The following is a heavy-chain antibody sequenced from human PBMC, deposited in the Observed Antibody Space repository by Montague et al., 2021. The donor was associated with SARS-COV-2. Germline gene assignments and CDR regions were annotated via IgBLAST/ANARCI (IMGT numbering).Heavy chain of an antibody. D-gene: IGHD3-3*01. CDR1: GASISSRSYY. V-gene: IGHV4-39*01. J-gene: IGHJ4*02. Sequence: SETLSLTCTVSGASISSRSYYWGWIRQPPGKGLDGIGFKYYSRSTYYNPTLKSRVTISVDTSKNQLSLKLSSVTAAATAVYYCATLPSSNSIFVVVGGYYFDDWGQGTLVTVSS. CDR3: ATLPSSNSIFVVVGGYYFDD. CDR2: KYYSRST.